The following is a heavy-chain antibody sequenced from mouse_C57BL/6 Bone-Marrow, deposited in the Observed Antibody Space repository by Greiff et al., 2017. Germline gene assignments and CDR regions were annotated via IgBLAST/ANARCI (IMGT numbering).Heavy chain of an antibody. J-gene: IGHJ2*01. CDR3: ARSWGGY. CDR2: INPSSGDT. V-gene: IGHV1-4*01. Sequence: VQLQQSGAELARPGASVKMSCKASGYTFTSYTMHWVKQRPGQGLEWIGYINPSSGDTKYNQKFKDKATLTADKSSSKAYMQLRSLTSEDAAVYECARSWGGYWGQGTTLTVSS. CDR1: GYTFTSYT.